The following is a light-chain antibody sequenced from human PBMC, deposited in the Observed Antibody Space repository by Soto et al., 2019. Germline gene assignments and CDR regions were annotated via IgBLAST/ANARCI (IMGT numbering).Light chain of an antibody. CDR3: QQYNNWPPACT. J-gene: IGKJ2*02. V-gene: IGKV3D-15*01. CDR2: GAS. CDR1: QSVTRN. Sequence: EIVMTQSPATLSVSPGEKVTLSCRASQSVTRNLAWYQHKPGQAPRLLIYGASTRATGIPARFSGSGSGTEFTLTISSLQSEDFAVYYCQQYNNWPPACTFGQGTKLEIK.